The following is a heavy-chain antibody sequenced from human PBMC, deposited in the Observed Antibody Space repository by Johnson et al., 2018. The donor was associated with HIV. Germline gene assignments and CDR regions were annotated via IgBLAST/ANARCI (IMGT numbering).Heavy chain of an antibody. V-gene: IGHV3-30*14. J-gene: IGHJ3*02. CDR1: GFTFSSYA. Sequence: QVQLVESGGGLVQPGGSLRLSCAASGFTFSSYAMHWVRQAPGKGLARVAVIPYDGSNKYYADAVKGLFTLSRDSSKNTLYLQMNSLRAEDTAVYYCARAYSSGWLGAFDMWGQGTTVTVSS. D-gene: IGHD6-19*01. CDR2: IPYDGSNK. CDR3: ARAYSSGWLGAFDM.